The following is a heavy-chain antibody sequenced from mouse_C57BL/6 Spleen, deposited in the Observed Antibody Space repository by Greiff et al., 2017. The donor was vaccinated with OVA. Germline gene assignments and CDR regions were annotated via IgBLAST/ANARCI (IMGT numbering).Heavy chain of an antibody. J-gene: IGHJ3*01. V-gene: IGHV1-82*01. D-gene: IGHD1-1*01. CDR2: IYPGDGDT. CDR1: GYAFSSSW. Sequence: SGPELVKPGASVKISCKASGYAFSSSWMNWVKQRPGKGLEWIGRIYPGDGDTNYNGKFKGKATLTADKTASTAYMQLSSLTSEDSAVYFCASSGFSRLAYWGQGTLVTVSA. CDR3: ASSGFSRLAY.